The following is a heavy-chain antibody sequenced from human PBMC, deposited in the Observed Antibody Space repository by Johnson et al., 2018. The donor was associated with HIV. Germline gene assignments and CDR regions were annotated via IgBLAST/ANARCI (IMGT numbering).Heavy chain of an antibody. J-gene: IGHJ3*02. V-gene: IGHV3-30*02. CDR2: IRDDGSNK. CDR3: AKTEGSGWQYAFDI. Sequence: QVQLVESVGGVVQPGGSVRLSCAASGVTFSGYGMHWVRQAPGKGLEWVAFIRDDGSNKYHADSVKGRFTISRDNSKNTLYLQMNSLRAEDTAVYYCAKTEGSGWQYAFDIWGQGTMVTVSS. CDR1: GVTFSGYG. D-gene: IGHD2-15*01.